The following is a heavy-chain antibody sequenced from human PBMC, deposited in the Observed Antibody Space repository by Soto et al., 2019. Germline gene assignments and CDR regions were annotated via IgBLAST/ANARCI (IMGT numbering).Heavy chain of an antibody. CDR1: GFSFSKYA. J-gene: IGHJ6*04. V-gene: IGHV3-23*05. Sequence: GGSLRLSCAASGFSFSKYAMTWFRQAPGTGLEWVSTIEISGTSTYYTDSVKGRFTISRDDSKNTLYLQMGSLRAEETAVYYCARGRYSNDVWGKGTTVTVSS. D-gene: IGHD1-20*01. CDR2: IEISGTST. CDR3: ARGRYSNDV.